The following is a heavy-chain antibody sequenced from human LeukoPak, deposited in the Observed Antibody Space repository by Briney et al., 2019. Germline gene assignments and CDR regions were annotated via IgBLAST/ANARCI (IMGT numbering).Heavy chain of an antibody. V-gene: IGHV3-7*01. D-gene: IGHD1-14*01. Sequence: GGSLRLSCAASGFTLSNYWRSWVRQAPRKGREWVANIKEDGSEKYYVHSVKGRFTISRDNAKNSLYLQMNSLRAEDTPVFYCAIGGTGRDCKSWGQGTLVTVSS. CDR2: IKEDGSEK. CDR3: AIGGTGRDCKS. CDR1: GFTLSNYW. J-gene: IGHJ5*02.